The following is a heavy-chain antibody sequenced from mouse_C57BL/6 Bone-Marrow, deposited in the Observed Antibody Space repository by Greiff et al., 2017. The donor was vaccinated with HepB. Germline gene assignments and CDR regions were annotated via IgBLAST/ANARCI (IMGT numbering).Heavy chain of an antibody. CDR2: IDPSDSYT. V-gene: IGHV1-69*01. J-gene: IGHJ3*01. Sequence: VQLQQPGAELVMPGASVKLSCKASGYTFTSYWMHWVKQRPGQGLEWIGEIDPSDSYTNYNQKFKGKAILTADKSSSTAYMELRSLTSEDSAVYYCTRKGDGNLPYWGQGTLVTVSA. CDR1: GYTFTSYW. D-gene: IGHD2-1*01. CDR3: TRKGDGNLPY.